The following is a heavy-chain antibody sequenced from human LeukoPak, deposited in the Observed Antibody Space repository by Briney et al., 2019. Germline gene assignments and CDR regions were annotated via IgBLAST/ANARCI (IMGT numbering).Heavy chain of an antibody. V-gene: IGHV1-18*01. CDR1: GYTFTSYG. CDR3: ATDQSGVPRPPYYYYGMDV. D-gene: IGHD3-10*01. CDR2: ISAYNGNT. J-gene: IGHJ6*02. Sequence: ASVKVSCKASGYTFTSYGISWVRQAPGQGLEWMGWISAYNGNTNYAQKLQGRVTMTTDTSTSTAYMELRSLRSEDTAVYYCATDQSGVPRPPYYYYGMDVWGQGTTVTVSS.